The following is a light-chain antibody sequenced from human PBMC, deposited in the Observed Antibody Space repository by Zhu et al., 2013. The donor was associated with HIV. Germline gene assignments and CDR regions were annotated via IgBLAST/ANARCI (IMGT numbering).Light chain of an antibody. CDR3: QQYLSWPLIT. CDR1: HNVGIK. J-gene: IGKJ3*01. CDR2: GAS. V-gene: IGKV3-15*01. Sequence: EVAMTQSPATLSASPGERATLSCTATHNVGIKVAWYQQNPGQAPRLLISGASIRATGVPARFNGSGSGTEFTLIISSLQSEDFAFYFRQQYLSWPLITFGPGTKVDIK.